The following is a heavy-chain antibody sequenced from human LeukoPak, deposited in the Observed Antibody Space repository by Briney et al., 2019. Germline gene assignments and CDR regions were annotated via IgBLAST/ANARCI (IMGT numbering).Heavy chain of an antibody. CDR2: IIPTFGTA. V-gene: IGHV1-69*13. J-gene: IGHJ5*02. Sequence: ASVKVSCKASGGTFISYAISWVRQAPGQGLEWMGGIIPTFGTANYAQKFQGRVTITADESTSTAYMELSSLRSEDTAVYYCAGDRRHYGDYVGWLDPWGQGTWSPSPQ. CDR3: AGDRRHYGDYVGWLDP. D-gene: IGHD4-17*01. CDR1: GGTFISYA.